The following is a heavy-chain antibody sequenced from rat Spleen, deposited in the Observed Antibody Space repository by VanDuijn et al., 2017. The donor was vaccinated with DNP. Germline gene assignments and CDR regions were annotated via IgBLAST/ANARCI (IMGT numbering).Heavy chain of an antibody. CDR3: ARREARFDY. J-gene: IGHJ2*01. V-gene: IGHV5-22*01. CDR2: ISYEGSST. D-gene: IGHD1-11*01. CDR1: GFTFSDYY. Sequence: VQLVESGGGLVQPGRSLKLSCAASGFTFSDYYMAWVRQAPKKGLEWVASISYEGSSTYYGGSVKGRFTISRDNAKSTLYLQMNSLRSEDTATYYCARREARFDYWGQGVMVTVSS.